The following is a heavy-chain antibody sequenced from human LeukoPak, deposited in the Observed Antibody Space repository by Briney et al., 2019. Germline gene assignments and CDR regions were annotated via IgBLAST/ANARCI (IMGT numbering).Heavy chain of an antibody. V-gene: IGHV3-21*01. Sequence: PGRSLRLSCAASGFTFSSYGMHWVRQAPGKGLEWVSSISSSSSYIYYADSVKGRFTISRDNAKNSLYLQMNSLRAEDTAVYYCARGTQGWLLPDYWGQGTLVTVSS. CDR1: GFTFSSYG. D-gene: IGHD6-19*01. CDR2: ISSSSSYI. J-gene: IGHJ4*02. CDR3: ARGTQGWLLPDY.